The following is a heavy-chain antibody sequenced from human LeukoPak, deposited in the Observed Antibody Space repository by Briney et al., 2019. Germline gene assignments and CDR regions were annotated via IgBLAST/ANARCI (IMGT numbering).Heavy chain of an antibody. Sequence: GGSLRLSCAASGFTFNKYAMNWVRQAPGKGLEWISSIAGTGGSTYYADSVKGRFTISRDNSKNTLYLQMNSLRAEDTAVYYCAKDSGSSKFVLDYWGQGTLVTVSS. CDR2: IAGTGGST. D-gene: IGHD1-26*01. CDR3: AKDSGSSKFVLDY. V-gene: IGHV3-23*01. J-gene: IGHJ4*02. CDR1: GFTFNKYA.